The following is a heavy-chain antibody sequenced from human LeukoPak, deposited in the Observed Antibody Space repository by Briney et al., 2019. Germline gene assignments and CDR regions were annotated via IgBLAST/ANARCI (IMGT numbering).Heavy chain of an antibody. D-gene: IGHD6-13*01. CDR1: GGSLSSSNYY. CDR3: ARHEPKTSSWYKWFDP. Sequence: SETLSLTCTVSGGSLSSSNYYWGWIRQPPGKGLEWIGSIYYSGSTYYNPSLKSRVTISVDTSKNQFSLKLSSVTAADTAVYYCARHEPKTSSWYKWFDPWGQGTLVTVSS. J-gene: IGHJ5*02. CDR2: IYYSGST. V-gene: IGHV4-39*01.